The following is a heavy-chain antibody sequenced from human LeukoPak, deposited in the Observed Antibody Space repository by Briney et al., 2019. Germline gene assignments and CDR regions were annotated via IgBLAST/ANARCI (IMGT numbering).Heavy chain of an antibody. J-gene: IGHJ4*02. CDR3: ARGYSGSYVDY. Sequence: PSETLSLTCTVSGGSISSHYWSWIRQPPGKGLEWIGCIYYSGSTNYNPSLKSRVTISVDTSKNQFSLKLSSVTAADTAVYYCARGYSGSYVDYWGQGTLVTVSS. CDR2: IYYSGST. V-gene: IGHV4-59*11. D-gene: IGHD1-26*01. CDR1: GGSISSHY.